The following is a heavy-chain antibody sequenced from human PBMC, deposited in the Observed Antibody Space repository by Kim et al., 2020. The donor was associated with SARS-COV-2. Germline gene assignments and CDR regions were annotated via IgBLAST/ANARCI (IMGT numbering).Heavy chain of an antibody. J-gene: IGHJ5*02. CDR1: GASIRTRSYY. CDR2: VFYSGIT. Sequence: SETLSLTCSVSGASIRTRSYYWAWIRQPPGKGLEWIGNVFYSGITFYNPSLRSRVTMSADTSKNIFSLNLSSVTAADTAVYYCARFAYVTTVTKLFDPWGQGTLVIVSS. CDR3: ARFAYVTTVTKLFDP. D-gene: IGHD4-17*01. V-gene: IGHV4-39*01.